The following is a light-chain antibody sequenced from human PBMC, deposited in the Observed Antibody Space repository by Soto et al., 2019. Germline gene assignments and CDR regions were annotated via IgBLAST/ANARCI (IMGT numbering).Light chain of an antibody. CDR2: GNN. Sequence: QLVLTQPPSVSGAPGQRVTISCTGSSANIGAAYNVDWYQQLPGTAPKLLIYGNNNRPSGVPARFSGSKSGTSASLAIAGLQAEDEADYFCATWDDSLNGFYVFGTGTKVTVL. J-gene: IGLJ1*01. CDR1: SANIGAAYN. CDR3: ATWDDSLNGFYV. V-gene: IGLV1-40*01.